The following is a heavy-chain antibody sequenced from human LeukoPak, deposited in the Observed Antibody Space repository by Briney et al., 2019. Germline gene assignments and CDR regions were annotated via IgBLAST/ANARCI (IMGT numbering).Heavy chain of an antibody. V-gene: IGHV1-18*01. Sequence: ASVKVSCKASGYTFSSHGIIWVRQAPGQGLEWMGWISVYSGNTKYAQKIQGRVTMTTDTSTSTAYMELRSPRSDDTAVYYCARDGTGTWMSSRARSGPPRPIDYWGQGTLVTVSS. CDR1: GYTFSSHG. CDR3: ARDGTGTWMSSRARSGPPRPIDY. J-gene: IGHJ4*02. CDR2: ISVYSGNT. D-gene: IGHD3-10*01.